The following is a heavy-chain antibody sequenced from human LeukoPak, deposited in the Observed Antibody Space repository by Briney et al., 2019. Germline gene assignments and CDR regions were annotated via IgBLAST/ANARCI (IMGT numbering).Heavy chain of an antibody. CDR2: ISWNSGSI. CDR3: ANIGSSSSLDY. J-gene: IGHJ4*02. CDR1: GFTFDDYA. V-gene: IGHV3-9*01. Sequence: GRSLRLSCAASGFTFDDYAMHWVRQAPGKGLEWVSGISWNSGSIGYADSVKGRFTISRDNAKNSLYLQMNSLRAEDTAVYYCANIGSSSSLDYWGQGTLVTVSS. D-gene: IGHD6-6*01.